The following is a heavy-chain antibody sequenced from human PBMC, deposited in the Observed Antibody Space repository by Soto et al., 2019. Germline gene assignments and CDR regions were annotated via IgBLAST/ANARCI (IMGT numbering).Heavy chain of an antibody. D-gene: IGHD6-13*01. CDR2: IIPILGIA. CDR3: ARDPGYSSSWVLDAFDI. Sequence: ASVKVSCKASGGTFSSYTISWVRQAPGQGLEWMGRIIPILGIANYAQKFQGRVTITADKSTSTAYMELSSLRSEDTAVYYCARDPGYSSSWVLDAFDIWGQGTMVTVSS. V-gene: IGHV1-69*04. CDR1: GGTFSSYT. J-gene: IGHJ3*02.